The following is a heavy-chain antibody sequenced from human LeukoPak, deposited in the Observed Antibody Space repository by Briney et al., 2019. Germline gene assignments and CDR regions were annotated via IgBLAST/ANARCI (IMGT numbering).Heavy chain of an antibody. D-gene: IGHD5-18*01. CDR3: ARGTAMVTLGY. CDR2: IYYSGST. J-gene: IGHJ4*02. CDR1: GGSISSYY. Sequence: SETLSLTCTVSGGSISSYYWSWIRQPPGKGLEWIGYIYYSGSTNYNPSLKSRVTISVDTSKNQFSLKLSSVTAADTAVYYCARGTAMVTLGYWGQGTLVTVSS. V-gene: IGHV4-59*01.